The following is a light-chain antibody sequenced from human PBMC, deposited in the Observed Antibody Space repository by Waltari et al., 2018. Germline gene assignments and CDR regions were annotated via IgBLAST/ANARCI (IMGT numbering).Light chain of an antibody. J-gene: IGKJ2*01. CDR1: QDIGSW. CDR3: QQYNKYPQT. V-gene: IGKV1D-16*01. CDR2: AAS. Sequence: DIQMTQSPSSLSASVGDRVTITCRASQDIGSWLAWFQQKPGSAPKPPIYAASTLQGGVSSRFSGSGSGTHFTLTISSLQPEDFATYYCQQYNKYPQTFGQGTKLEI.